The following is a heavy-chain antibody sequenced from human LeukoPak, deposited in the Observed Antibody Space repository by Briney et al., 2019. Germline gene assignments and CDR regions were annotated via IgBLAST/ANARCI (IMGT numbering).Heavy chain of an antibody. J-gene: IGHJ4*02. D-gene: IGHD3-10*01. CDR1: GFTFSSYS. CDR3: ARGGSGRYYHLFDY. V-gene: IGHV3-21*01. CDR2: VSSSSSYI. Sequence: GGSLRLSCAASGFTFSSYSMNWVRQAPGKGLEWVSSVSSSSSYIYYADSVKGRFTISGDNAKNSLYLQMNSLRAEDTAVYYCARGGSGRYYHLFDYWGQGTLVTVSS.